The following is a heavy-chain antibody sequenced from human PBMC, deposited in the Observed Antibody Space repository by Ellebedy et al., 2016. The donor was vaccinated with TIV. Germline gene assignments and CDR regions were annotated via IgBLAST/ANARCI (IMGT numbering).Heavy chain of an antibody. D-gene: IGHD3-22*01. Sequence: ASVKVSCXASGYTFTTDGISWVRQAPGQGLQWLGWISTYNGNTKYAQKFQGRVTMTTDRSTSTADMELRSLRSDDTAVYYCAREGYYYDTSGYCGGDFYYGMDIWGQGTTVTVSS. CDR1: GYTFTTDG. CDR2: ISTYNGNT. J-gene: IGHJ6*02. V-gene: IGHV1-18*04. CDR3: AREGYYYDTSGYCGGDFYYGMDI.